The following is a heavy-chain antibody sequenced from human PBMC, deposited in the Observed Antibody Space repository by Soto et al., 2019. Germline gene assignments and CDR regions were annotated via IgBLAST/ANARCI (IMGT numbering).Heavy chain of an antibody. CDR1: AVNFSNYG. J-gene: IGHJ4*02. V-gene: IGHV3-33*03. D-gene: IGHD3-3*01. CDR2: IVCDGSGI. CDR3: AKDLRPDGRYDLDY. Sequence: SCAAAAVNFSNYGMHCVRQAPGKGLEWVAVIVCDGSGIDYADSVKGRFTISRDNSKNTLYLQMTSLRVEDTATYFCAKDLRPDGRYDLDYWGQGTLVTVSS.